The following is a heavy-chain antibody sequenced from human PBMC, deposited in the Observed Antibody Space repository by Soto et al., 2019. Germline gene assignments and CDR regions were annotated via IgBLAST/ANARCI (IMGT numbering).Heavy chain of an antibody. Sequence: GGSLRLSCAASGFTFSSYGMHWVRQAPGKGLEWVAVISYDGSNKYYADSVKGRFTISRDNSKNTLYLQMNSLRAEDTAVYYCAKDVENYDFWSGYYPSRIGMDVWGQGTTVTVSS. CDR2: ISYDGSNK. CDR3: AKDVENYDFWSGYYPSRIGMDV. V-gene: IGHV3-30*18. D-gene: IGHD3-3*01. J-gene: IGHJ6*02. CDR1: GFTFSSYG.